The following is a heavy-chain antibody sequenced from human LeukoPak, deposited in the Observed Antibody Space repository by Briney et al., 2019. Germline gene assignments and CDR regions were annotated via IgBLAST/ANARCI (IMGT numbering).Heavy chain of an antibody. CDR3: VSSASGWYYYDY. V-gene: IGHV3-53*01. CDR2: IHSGGST. J-gene: IGHJ4*02. CDR1: GFIVSSNY. Sequence: GGSLRLSCAASGFIVSSNYMSWVRQAPGKGLEWVSVIHSGGSTYYADSVKGRFTISRDNSKNTLYLQMNSLRAEDTAVYYCVSSASGWYYYDYWGQGTLSPSPQ. D-gene: IGHD6-19*01.